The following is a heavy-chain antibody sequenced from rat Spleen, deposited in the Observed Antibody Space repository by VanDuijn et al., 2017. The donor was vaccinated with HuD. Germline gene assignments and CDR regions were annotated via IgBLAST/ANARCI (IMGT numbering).Heavy chain of an antibody. D-gene: IGHD1-2*01. CDR2: ISYDGSST. CDR3: ARQDSSYILFDY. Sequence: EVQLVESDGGLVQPGRSLKLSCAASGFTFSDYYMAWVRQAPTKGLEWVATISYDGSSTYYRDSVKGRFTISRDNAKSTLYLQMDSLRSEDTATYYCARQDSSYILFDYWGQGVMVTVSS. CDR1: GFTFSDYY. J-gene: IGHJ2*01. V-gene: IGHV5-29*01.